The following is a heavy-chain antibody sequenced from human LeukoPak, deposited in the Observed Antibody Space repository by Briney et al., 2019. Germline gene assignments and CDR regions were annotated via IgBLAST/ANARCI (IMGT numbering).Heavy chain of an antibody. CDR3: ARDYYDSSGHYLTYYFDY. D-gene: IGHD3-22*01. Sequence: ASVKVSCKASGYTFTGYYMHWVRQAPGQGLEWMGRINPNSGGTNYAQKFQGRVTMTRDTSISTAYMELSRLRSDDTAVYYCARDYYDSSGHYLTYYFDYWGQGTLVTVSS. CDR1: GYTFTGYY. J-gene: IGHJ4*02. CDR2: INPNSGGT. V-gene: IGHV1-2*06.